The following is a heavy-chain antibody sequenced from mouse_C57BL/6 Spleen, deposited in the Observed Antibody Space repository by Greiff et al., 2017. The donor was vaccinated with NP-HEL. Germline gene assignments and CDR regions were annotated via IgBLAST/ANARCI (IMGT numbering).Heavy chain of an antibody. CDR3: THYGSSYDYAMDY. CDR1: GFNIKDDY. V-gene: IGHV14-4*01. CDR2: IDPENGDT. J-gene: IGHJ4*01. D-gene: IGHD1-1*01. Sequence: EVQLQQSGAELVRPGASVKLSCTASGFNIKDDYMHWVKQRPEQGLEWIGWIDPENGDTECASKFQGKATITADTSSNTAYLQLSSLTSEDTAVYYCTHYGSSYDYAMDYWGQGTSVTVSS.